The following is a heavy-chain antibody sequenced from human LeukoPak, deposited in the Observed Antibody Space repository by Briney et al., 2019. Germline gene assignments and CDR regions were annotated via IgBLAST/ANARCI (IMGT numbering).Heavy chain of an antibody. J-gene: IGHJ4*02. Sequence: PGGSLRLSCSVSGFTFDYYAMHWVHHAPGTGLEWVSLISADGFRTNYADSVKGRFTISRDNSKNSLFLQMNSLRSEDTAFYFCARDLGIPTSPFDYWGLGTLVTVSS. V-gene: IGHV3-43*02. CDR3: ARDLGIPTSPFDY. CDR1: GFTFDYYA. D-gene: IGHD3-16*01. CDR2: ISADGFRT.